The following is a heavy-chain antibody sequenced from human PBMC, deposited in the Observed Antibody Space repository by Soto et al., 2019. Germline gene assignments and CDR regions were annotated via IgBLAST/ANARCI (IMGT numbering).Heavy chain of an antibody. V-gene: IGHV1-18*01. CDR3: ARETYYYDSSGYYYFDY. J-gene: IGHJ4*02. D-gene: IGHD3-22*01. CDR1: GYTFTSYG. CDR2: ISAYNGNT. Sequence: ASVKVSCKASGYTFTSYGISWVRQAPGQGLEWMGWISAYNGNTNYAQKLQGRVTMTTDTSTSTAYMELRSLRSDDTAVYYCARETYYYDSSGYYYFDYWGQGPLVIVSS.